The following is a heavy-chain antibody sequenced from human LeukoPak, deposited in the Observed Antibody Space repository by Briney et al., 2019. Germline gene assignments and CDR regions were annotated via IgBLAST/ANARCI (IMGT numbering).Heavy chain of an antibody. CDR3: AHIQLLTGTDTGY. V-gene: IGHV3-30*02. CDR1: GFTFSSYG. D-gene: IGHD1-7*01. J-gene: IGHJ4*02. CDR2: IRYDGSNK. Sequence: GGSLRLSCAASGFTFSSYGMHWVRQAPGKGLEWVAFIRYDGSNKYYADSVKGRFTISRDNSKNTLYLQMNSLRAEDTAVYYCAHIQLLTGTDTGYWGQGTLVTVSS.